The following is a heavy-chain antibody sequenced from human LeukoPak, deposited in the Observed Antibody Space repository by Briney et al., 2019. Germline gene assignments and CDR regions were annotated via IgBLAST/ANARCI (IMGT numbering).Heavy chain of an antibody. D-gene: IGHD3-3*01. CDR3: AKVLGSTFGVDIHDY. CDR2: IRYDGSNK. J-gene: IGHJ4*02. Sequence: PGGSLRLSCAASGFTFSSYGMHWVRQAPGKGLEWVAFIRYDGSNKYYADSVKGRFTISRDNSKNTLYLQMNSLRAEDTAVYYCAKVLGSTFGVDIHDYWGQGTLLTVSS. V-gene: IGHV3-30*02. CDR1: GFTFSSYG.